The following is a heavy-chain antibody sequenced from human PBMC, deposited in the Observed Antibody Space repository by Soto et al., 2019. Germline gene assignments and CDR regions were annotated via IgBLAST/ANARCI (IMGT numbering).Heavy chain of an antibody. D-gene: IGHD1-1*01. CDR2: IYSGGST. V-gene: IGHV3-53*01. CDR3: ARGVQLERALYYYYGMDV. CDR1: GFTVSSNY. Sequence: QPGGSLRLSCAASGFTVSSNYMSWVRQAPGKGLEWVSVIYSGGSTYYADSVKGRFTISRDNSKNTLYLQMNSLRAEDTAVYYCARGVQLERALYYYYGMDVWGQGTTVTVSS. J-gene: IGHJ6*02.